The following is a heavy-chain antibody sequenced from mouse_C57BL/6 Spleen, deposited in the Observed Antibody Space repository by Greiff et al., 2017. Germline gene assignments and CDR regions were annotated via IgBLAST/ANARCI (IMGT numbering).Heavy chain of an antibody. CDR2: INPNNGGT. D-gene: IGHD2-3*01. Sequence: EVQLQQSGPELVKPGASVKISCKASGYTFTDYYMNWVKQSHGKSLEWIGDINPNNGGTSYNQKFKGKATLTVDKSSSTAYMELRSLTSEDSAVYYCARGGHYDGYPNGYFDVWGTGTTVTVSS. CDR3: ARGGHYDGYPNGYFDV. J-gene: IGHJ1*03. CDR1: GYTFTDYY. V-gene: IGHV1-26*01.